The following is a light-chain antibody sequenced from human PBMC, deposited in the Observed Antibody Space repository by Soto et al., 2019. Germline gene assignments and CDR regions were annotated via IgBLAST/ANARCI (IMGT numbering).Light chain of an antibody. CDR1: SSDVGGYNY. Sequence: QSALTQPASVSGSPGQSITISCTGTSSDVGGYNYVSWYQQHPGKAPXXXXXDXXXXXXXVXXXFSGARSGNTAYLTISGXXXXXXXXXXCSSYTSSSTLVVFGGGTKLTVL. J-gene: IGLJ2*01. V-gene: IGLV2-14*01. CDR3: SSYTSSSTLVV. CDR2: DXX.